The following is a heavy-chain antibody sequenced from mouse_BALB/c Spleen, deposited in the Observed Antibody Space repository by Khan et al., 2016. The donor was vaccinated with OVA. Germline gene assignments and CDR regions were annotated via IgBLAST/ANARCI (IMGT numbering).Heavy chain of an antibody. CDR3: ARRGYEGPWFPY. J-gene: IGHJ3*01. Sequence: QVQLKQSGPGLVQPSQSLSITCTVSGFSLTSYGVHWVRQSPGRGLEWLGVIWSGGSTDYNAAFISRLSISKDNSTSQVFFKMNSLQANDTAIYYCARRGYEGPWFPYWGQGTLVTVSA. D-gene: IGHD2-3*01. CDR1: GFSLTSYG. V-gene: IGHV2-2*02. CDR2: IWSGGST.